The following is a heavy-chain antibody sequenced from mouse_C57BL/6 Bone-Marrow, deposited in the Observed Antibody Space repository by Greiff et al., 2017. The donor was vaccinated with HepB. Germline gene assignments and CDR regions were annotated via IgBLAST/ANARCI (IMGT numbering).Heavy chain of an antibody. CDR1: GFTFSDYY. CDR3: ARDNYSNSDYAMDY. J-gene: IGHJ4*01. D-gene: IGHD2-5*01. Sequence: EVKLVESEGGLVQPGSSMKLSCTASGFTFSDYYMAWVRQVPEKGLEWVANINYDGSSTYYLDSLKSRFIISRDNAKNILYLQMSSLKSEDTATYYCARDNYSNSDYAMDYWGQGTSVTVSS. CDR2: INYDGSST. V-gene: IGHV5-16*01.